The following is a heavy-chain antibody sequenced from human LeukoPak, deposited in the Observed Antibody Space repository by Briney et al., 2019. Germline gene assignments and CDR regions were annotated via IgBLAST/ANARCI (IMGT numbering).Heavy chain of an antibody. Sequence: SVKVSCKASGGTFSSYAISWVRQAPGQGLEWMGGIIPIFGTANYAQKFQGRVTITADESTSTAYMELSSLRSEDTAVYYCAGGAYDFWSGYRPHYYYYYYMDVWGKGTTVTVSS. CDR1: GGTFSSYA. J-gene: IGHJ6*03. V-gene: IGHV1-69*01. CDR2: IIPIFGTA. D-gene: IGHD3-3*01. CDR3: AGGAYDFWSGYRPHYYYYYYMDV.